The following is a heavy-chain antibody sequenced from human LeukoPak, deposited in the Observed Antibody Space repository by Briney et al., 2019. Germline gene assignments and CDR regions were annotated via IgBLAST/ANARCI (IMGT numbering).Heavy chain of an antibody. J-gene: IGHJ5*02. CDR1: GGSISSYY. V-gene: IGHV4-59*01. CDR3: ARDPRYSSSPGGWFDP. D-gene: IGHD6-6*01. Sequence: SETLSLTCTVSGGSISSYYWSWIRQPPGKGLEWIGYIYYSGSTNYNPSLKSRVTISVDTSKNQFSLKLSSVTAADTAVYYCARDPRYSSSPGGWFDPWGQGTLVTVSS. CDR2: IYYSGST.